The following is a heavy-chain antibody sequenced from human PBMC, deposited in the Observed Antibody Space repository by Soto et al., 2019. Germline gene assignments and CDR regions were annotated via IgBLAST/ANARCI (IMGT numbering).Heavy chain of an antibody. Sequence: TGGSLRLSCAGSGFTFSAYAMNWVRQAPGKGLEWVSYISSRSDTLYYADSVKGRFTISRDNAKNSGYLQVNNLRDEDTAVYYCARDWDIVILSVPIPNYNYGMDVWGQGTTVTVSS. V-gene: IGHV3-48*02. CDR1: GFTFSAYA. J-gene: IGHJ6*02. D-gene: IGHD2-15*01. CDR2: ISSRSDTL. CDR3: ARDWDIVILSVPIPNYNYGMDV.